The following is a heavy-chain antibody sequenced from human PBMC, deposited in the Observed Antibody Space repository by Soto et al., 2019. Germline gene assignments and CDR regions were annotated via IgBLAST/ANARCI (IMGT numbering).Heavy chain of an antibody. CDR1: GYTITSDY. D-gene: IGHD4-17*01. CDR3: AIGDYGEKNWFDP. V-gene: IGHV1-46*01. Sequence: ASVKVSSKASGYTITSDYVDCVRHAPGQGLEWMGIINPSGGSTSYAQKFQGRVTMTRDTSTSTVYMELSSLRSEDTAVYYCAIGDYGEKNWFDPWGQGTLVTVSS. CDR2: INPSGGST. J-gene: IGHJ5*02.